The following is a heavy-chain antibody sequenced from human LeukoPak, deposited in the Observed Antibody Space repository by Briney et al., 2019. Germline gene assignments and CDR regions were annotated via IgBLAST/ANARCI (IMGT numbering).Heavy chain of an antibody. CDR3: ARESYWGSSAKGFDY. CDR1: GFIFTDYS. J-gene: IGHJ4*02. V-gene: IGHV3-21*01. CDR2: ISKSSSHI. D-gene: IGHD7-27*01. Sequence: PGGSLRLSCAASGFIFTDYSINWVRQAPGKGLEWVSYISKSSSHIYYADSVKGRFTISRDNAKNSLYLQMNSLTDEDTAVYYCARESYWGSSAKGFDYWGQGTLVTVSS.